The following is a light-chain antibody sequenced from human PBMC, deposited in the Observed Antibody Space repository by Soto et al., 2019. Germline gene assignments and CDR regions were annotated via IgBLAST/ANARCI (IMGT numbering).Light chain of an antibody. CDR1: QSVSNSS. CDR2: GTS. Sequence: ESVLTQSLGTLSLSPGERATFSCRASQSVSNSSLAWYQQKPGQAPRLLLYGTSSRATATPDRFSASGSGTDFTFTIGRLEPEDFAVYYCHQHGSSPPSFGGGTKMEIK. J-gene: IGKJ4*01. CDR3: HQHGSSPPS. V-gene: IGKV3-20*01.